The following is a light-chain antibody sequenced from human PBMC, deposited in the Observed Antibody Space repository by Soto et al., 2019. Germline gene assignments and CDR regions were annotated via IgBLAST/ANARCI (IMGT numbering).Light chain of an antibody. Sequence: QAVLTQPPSVSEAPRQRVTISCSGSSTNIGNNAVNWYQQLPGKAPKNIIYYDDLVPAGGSARFSGSKSGTSASLAISGLQSEDEADYYCAAWDDSLNGWVFGGGTKLTVL. CDR3: AAWDDSLNGWV. CDR2: YDD. J-gene: IGLJ3*02. CDR1: STNIGNNA. V-gene: IGLV1-36*01.